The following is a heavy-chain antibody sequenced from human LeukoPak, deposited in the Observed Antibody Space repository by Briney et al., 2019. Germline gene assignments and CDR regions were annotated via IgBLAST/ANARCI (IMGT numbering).Heavy chain of an antibody. CDR1: GGSFSGYY. CDR3: ARGGAVGLYSSAWPLDY. Sequence: SETLSLTCAVYGGSFSGYYWSWIRQPPGKGLEWIGEINHSGSTNYNPSLKSRVTISVDTSKNQFSLKLSSVTAADTAVYYCARGGAVGLYSSAWPLDYWGQGTLVTVSS. V-gene: IGHV4-34*01. D-gene: IGHD6-19*01. CDR2: INHSGST. J-gene: IGHJ4*02.